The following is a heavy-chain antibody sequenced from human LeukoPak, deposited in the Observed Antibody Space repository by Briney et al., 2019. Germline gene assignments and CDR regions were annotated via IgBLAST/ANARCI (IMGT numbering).Heavy chain of an antibody. CDR3: AKYYGDYSYYYYMDV. CDR2: ISGSGGST. D-gene: IGHD4-17*01. V-gene: IGHV3-23*01. J-gene: IGHJ6*03. CDR1: GFTFGDYA. Sequence: GGSLRLSCTASGFTFGDYAMSWVRQAPGKGLEWVSAISGSGGSTYYADSVKGRFTISRDNSKNTLYLQMNSLRAEDTAVYYCAKYYGDYSYYYYMDVWGKGTTVTISS.